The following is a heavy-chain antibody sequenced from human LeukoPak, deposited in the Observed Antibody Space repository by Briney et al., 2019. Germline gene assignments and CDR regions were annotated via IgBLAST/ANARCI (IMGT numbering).Heavy chain of an antibody. CDR3: ARGTSYDFWSGGMDV. CDR1: GGSISSYY. Sequence: SETLSLTCTVSGGSISSYYWSWIRQPPGKGLEWIGYIYYSGSTNYNPSLKSRVTISVDTSKNQFSLKLSSVTAADTAVYYCARGTSYDFWSGGMDVWGKGTTVTVSS. CDR2: IYYSGST. V-gene: IGHV4-59*01. J-gene: IGHJ6*04. D-gene: IGHD3-3*01.